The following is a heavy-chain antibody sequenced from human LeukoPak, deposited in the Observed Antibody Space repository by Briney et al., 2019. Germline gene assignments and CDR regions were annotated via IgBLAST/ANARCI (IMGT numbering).Heavy chain of an antibody. J-gene: IGHJ3*02. D-gene: IGHD1-1*01. Sequence: SQTLSLTCAISGDSVSSNSVDWNWIRQSPSRGLEWLGRAYYRSNWYKDYAVSVRSRLTINPDTSKNQFSLQLKSVTPEDTAVYYCARVQLYSDTKTFDIWGQGTMVTVSS. V-gene: IGHV6-1*01. CDR1: GDSVSSNSVD. CDR3: ARVQLYSDTKTFDI. CDR2: AYYRSNWYK.